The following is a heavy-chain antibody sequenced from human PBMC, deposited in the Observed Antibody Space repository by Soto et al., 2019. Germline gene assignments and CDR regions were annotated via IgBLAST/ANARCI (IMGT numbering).Heavy chain of an antibody. Sequence: EVQLLESGGGLVQPGGSLRLSCAASGFTFSSYAMSWVRQAPGKGLEWVSAISGSGGSTYCADSVKGRFTISRDNSKNTLYLQMNSLRAEDTAVYYCAKAVWFGELKSYYFDYWGQGTLVTVSS. CDR2: ISGSGGST. CDR3: AKAVWFGELKSYYFDY. D-gene: IGHD3-10*01. CDR1: GFTFSSYA. J-gene: IGHJ4*02. V-gene: IGHV3-23*01.